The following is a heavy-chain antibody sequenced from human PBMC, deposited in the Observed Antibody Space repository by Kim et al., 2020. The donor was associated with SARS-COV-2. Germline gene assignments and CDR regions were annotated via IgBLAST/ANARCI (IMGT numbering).Heavy chain of an antibody. Sequence: GGSLRLSCAASGFTFSGSAMHWVRQASGKGLEWVGRIRSKANSYATAYAASVKGRFTISRDDSKNTAYLQMNSLKTEDTAVYYCTRFGELLYYYYGMDVWGQGTTVTVSS. V-gene: IGHV3-73*01. J-gene: IGHJ6*02. CDR3: TRFGELLYYYYGMDV. CDR2: IRSKANSYAT. CDR1: GFTFSGSA. D-gene: IGHD3-10*01.